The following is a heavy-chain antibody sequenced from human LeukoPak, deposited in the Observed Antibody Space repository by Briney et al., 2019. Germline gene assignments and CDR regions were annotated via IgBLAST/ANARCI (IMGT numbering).Heavy chain of an antibody. D-gene: IGHD2-2*01. J-gene: IGHJ4*02. Sequence: ALVKVSCKASGYTFTSYGISWVRQAPGQGLEWMGWISAYNGNTNYAQKLQGRVTMTTDTSTSTAYMELRSLRSDDTAVYYCAREGYCSSTSCFYFDYWGQGTLVTVSS. CDR1: GYTFTSYG. CDR2: ISAYNGNT. CDR3: AREGYCSSTSCFYFDY. V-gene: IGHV1-18*01.